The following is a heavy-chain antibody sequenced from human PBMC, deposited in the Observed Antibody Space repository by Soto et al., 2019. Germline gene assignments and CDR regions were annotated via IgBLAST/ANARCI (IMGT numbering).Heavy chain of an antibody. CDR3: ARDKAYYDSSGYHSVFDY. V-gene: IGHV3-7*03. CDR1: GFTFSSYW. J-gene: IGHJ4*02. Sequence: GSLRLSCAASGFTFSSYWMSRVRQAPDKGLEWVANIKEDGSEKYYGDSVKGRFTISRDNTKNSLYLQMNSLRTEDTAVYYCARDKAYYDSSGYHSVFDYWGQGTLVTVSS. D-gene: IGHD3-22*01. CDR2: IKEDGSEK.